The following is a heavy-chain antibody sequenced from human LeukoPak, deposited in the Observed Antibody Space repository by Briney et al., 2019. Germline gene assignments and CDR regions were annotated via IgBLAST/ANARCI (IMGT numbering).Heavy chain of an antibody. J-gene: IGHJ5*02. CDR1: GYRFTSYW. V-gene: IGHV5-51*01. CDR3: ARQVGIAAAGNWFDP. Sequence: GESLKISCKGSGYRFTSYWIGWVRQMPGKGLEWMGIIYPGDSDTRYSPSFQGQVTISADKSISTAYLQWSSLKASDTAMYYCARQVGIAAAGNWFDPWGQGTLVTVSS. D-gene: IGHD6-13*01. CDR2: IYPGDSDT.